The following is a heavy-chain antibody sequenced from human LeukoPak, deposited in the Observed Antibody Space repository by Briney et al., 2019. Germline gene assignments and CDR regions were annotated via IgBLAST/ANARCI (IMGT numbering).Heavy chain of an antibody. CDR3: AKDLAYLLRGYSYGTYGMDV. CDR1: GFTFSSYA. Sequence: GGSLRLSCAASGFTFSSYAMHWVRQAPGKGLEWVAFILLDGSEKYYADSVKGRFTISRDNSKNTLYLQMNSLRAEDTAVYYCAKDLAYLLRGYSYGTYGMDVWGQGTTVTVSS. D-gene: IGHD5-18*01. J-gene: IGHJ6*02. V-gene: IGHV3-30*04. CDR2: ILLDGSEK.